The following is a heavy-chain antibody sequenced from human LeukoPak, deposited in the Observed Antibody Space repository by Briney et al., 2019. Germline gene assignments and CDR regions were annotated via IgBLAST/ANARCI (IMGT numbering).Heavy chain of an antibody. V-gene: IGHV4-34*01. CDR2: VNHSGST. CDR3: ARGRATDY. CDR1: GGSFSGYY. J-gene: IGHJ4*02. Sequence: PSETLSLTCAVYGGSFSGYYWSWIRQPPGKGLEWIGEVNHSGSTNYNPSLKSRVTISVDTSKSQFSLKLSSVTAADTAVYYCARGRATDYWGQGTLVTVSS.